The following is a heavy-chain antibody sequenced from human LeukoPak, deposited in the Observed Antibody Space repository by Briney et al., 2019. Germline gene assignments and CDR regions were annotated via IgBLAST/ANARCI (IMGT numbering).Heavy chain of an antibody. CDR3: ARGQRYGDYQGTFDY. CDR1: GYTFTSYY. CDR2: INPSGGST. V-gene: IGHV1-46*01. D-gene: IGHD4-17*01. J-gene: IGHJ4*02. Sequence: EASVKVSCKASGYTFTSYYMHWVRQAPGQGLEWMGIINPSGGSTSYAQKFQGRVTMTRDTSTSTVYMELSSLGSEDTAVYYCARGQRYGDYQGTFDYWGQGTLVTVSS.